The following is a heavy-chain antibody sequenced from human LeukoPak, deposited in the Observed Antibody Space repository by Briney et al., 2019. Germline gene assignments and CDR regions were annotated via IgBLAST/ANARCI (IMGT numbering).Heavy chain of an antibody. Sequence: QTGGSLRLSCAASGFPFSNHAMSWVRQPPGKGLEWVSAISNGNTYYADSVRGRFTISRDDSKNMVYLQMYSLGVEDTARYYYVREEGYCATVCLKTNYFDPWGQGTLVTVSS. CDR1: GFPFSNHA. J-gene: IGHJ5*02. CDR3: VREEGYCATVCLKTNYFDP. CDR2: ISNGNT. V-gene: IGHV3-23*01. D-gene: IGHD2-8*01.